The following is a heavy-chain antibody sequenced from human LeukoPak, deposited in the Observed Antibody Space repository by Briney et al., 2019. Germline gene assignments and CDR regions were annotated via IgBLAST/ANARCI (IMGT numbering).Heavy chain of an antibody. D-gene: IGHD3-3*01. CDR2: INHSGST. CDR1: GGSFSGYY. V-gene: IGHV4-34*01. J-gene: IGHJ4*02. CDR3: ARDRLDFWSGYYDY. Sequence: SETLSLTCAVYGGSFSGYYWSWIRQPPGKGLEWIGEINHSGSTNYNPSLKSRVTISVDTSKNQFSLKLSSVTAADTAVYYCARDRLDFWSGYYDYWGQGTLVTVSS.